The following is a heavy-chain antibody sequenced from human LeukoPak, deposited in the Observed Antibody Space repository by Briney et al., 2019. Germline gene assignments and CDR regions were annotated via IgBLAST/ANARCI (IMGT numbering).Heavy chain of an antibody. V-gene: IGHV5-51*01. D-gene: IGHD3-3*01. CDR2: IYPGDSDT. J-gene: IGHJ4*02. CDR1: GYSFTSYW. Sequence: GESLKISCKGSGYSFTSYWIGWVRQMPGKGLEWMGIIYPGDSDTRYSPSFQGQVTISADKSISTAYLQWSSLKASDTAMYYCARPHYDFWSGYSPYYFDYWGQGILVTVSS. CDR3: ARPHYDFWSGYSPYYFDY.